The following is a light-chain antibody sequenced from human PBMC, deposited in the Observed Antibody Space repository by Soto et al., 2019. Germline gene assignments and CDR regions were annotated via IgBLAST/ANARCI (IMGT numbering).Light chain of an antibody. CDR2: EGS. CDR1: SSDVGSYNL. J-gene: IGLJ1*01. Sequence: QSALTQPASVSGSPGQSITISCTGTSSDVGSYNLVSWYQQHPGKAPKLMIYEGSKRPSGISNRFSGSKSGNTASLTISGLQAEDEAKYYCCSYADSSRIYVFGSGTKLTVL. CDR3: CSYADSSRIYV. V-gene: IGLV2-23*01.